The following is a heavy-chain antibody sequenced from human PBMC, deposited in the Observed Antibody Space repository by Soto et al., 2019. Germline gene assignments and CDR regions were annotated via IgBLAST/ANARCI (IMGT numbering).Heavy chain of an antibody. J-gene: IGHJ4*02. CDR2: ISYDGSNK. CDR1: GFTFSSYA. V-gene: IGHV3-30-3*01. CDR3: ARGVIVAAMPPFDY. D-gene: IGHD5-12*01. Sequence: QVQLVESGGGVVQPGRSLRLSCAASGFTFSSYAMHWVRQAPGKGLEWVAVISYDGSNKYYADSVKGRFTISRDNSKNTLYLQMNSLRAEDTAVYYWARGVIVAAMPPFDYWGQGTLVTVSS.